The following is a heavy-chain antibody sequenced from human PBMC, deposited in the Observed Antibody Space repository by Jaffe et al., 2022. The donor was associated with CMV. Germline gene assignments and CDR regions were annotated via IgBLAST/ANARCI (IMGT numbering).Heavy chain of an antibody. J-gene: IGHJ5*02. CDR1: GFTFRDSA. Sequence: EVRLVESGGGLVQPGRSLRLSCFASGFTFRDSAINWFRQAPGKGLEWVGFIRTAGTTEYSASVRGRFTISRDNDKSVAYLQMDSLKVEDTAVYFCNRWTGGYSFGASWGQGTLATVSS. V-gene: IGHV3-49*01. CDR2: IRTAGTT. CDR3: NRWTGGYSFGAS. D-gene: IGHD5-18*01.